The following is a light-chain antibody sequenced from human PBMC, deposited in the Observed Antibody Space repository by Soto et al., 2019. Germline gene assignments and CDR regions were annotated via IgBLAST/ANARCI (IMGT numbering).Light chain of an antibody. CDR1: QTISNS. CDR2: GAS. V-gene: IGKV1-39*01. J-gene: IGKJ3*01. Sequence: DIQLTQSPSSLSASVGDRVTITCRASQTISNSLNWYQQKPGKAPKLLIYGASSLQSGVPSRFSGSGSGTRFTLTINSLQPEDFATYYCQQSHSSITFGPGTEVDIK. CDR3: QQSHSSIT.